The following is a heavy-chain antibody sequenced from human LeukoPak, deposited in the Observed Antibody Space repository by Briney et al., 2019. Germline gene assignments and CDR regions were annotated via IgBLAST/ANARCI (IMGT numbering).Heavy chain of an antibody. J-gene: IGHJ6*04. CDR2: IGTAGDT. CDR3: ATEGPHRELDV. Sequence: PGGSLRLSCAASGFTISSYDMHWVRQATGKGLEWVSAIGTAGDTYYPGSVKGRFTISRENAKNSLYLQMNSLRAGDTAVYYCATEGPHRELDVWGKGTTVTVSS. CDR1: GFTISSYD. D-gene: IGHD1-26*01. V-gene: IGHV3-13*01.